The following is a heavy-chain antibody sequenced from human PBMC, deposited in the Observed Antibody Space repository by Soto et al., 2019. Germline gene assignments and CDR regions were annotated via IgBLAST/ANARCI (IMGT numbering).Heavy chain of an antibody. CDR3: ARAYGAGSFDF. CDR2: VNPNTGNT. V-gene: IGHV1-8*01. J-gene: IGHJ5*01. D-gene: IGHD3-10*01. CDR1: GYTFRSYD. Sequence: QVQLVQSGAEVKKPGASVKVSCTGSGYTFRSYDIHWVRQATGQGLEWMGWVNPNTGNTGYAQKFQGRVNMTRDMSKSSASMEVNSLTSDDTAIYYCARAYGAGSFDFWGQGTLVSVSS.